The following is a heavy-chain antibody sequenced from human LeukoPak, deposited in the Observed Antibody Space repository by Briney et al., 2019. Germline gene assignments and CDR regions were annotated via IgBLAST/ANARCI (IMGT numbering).Heavy chain of an antibody. J-gene: IGHJ4*02. V-gene: IGHV5-51*01. Sequence: GGALEISLKGSGYSFTSYWIGWGRQMPGKGVEGMGIIYPGDSDTRYSPSFQGQVTISADKSISTAYLQWSSLKASDTAMYYCARRYYDFWSGYLWDYWGQGTLVTVSS. D-gene: IGHD3-3*01. CDR1: GYSFTSYW. CDR3: ARRYYDFWSGYLWDY. CDR2: IYPGDSDT.